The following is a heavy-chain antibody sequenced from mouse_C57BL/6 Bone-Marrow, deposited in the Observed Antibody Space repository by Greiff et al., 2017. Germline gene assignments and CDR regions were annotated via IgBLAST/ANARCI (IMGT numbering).Heavy chain of an antibody. D-gene: IGHD1-1*02. CDR1: GYAFTNYL. Sequence: VQLQQSGAELVRPGTSVKVSCKASGYAFTNYLIEWVKQRPGQGLEWIGVINPGSGGTNYNEKFKGKATLTADKSSSTAYMQLSSLTSEDSAVYFCARRVVNWYFDVWGTGTTVTVSS. CDR3: ARRVVNWYFDV. J-gene: IGHJ1*03. CDR2: INPGSGGT. V-gene: IGHV1-54*01.